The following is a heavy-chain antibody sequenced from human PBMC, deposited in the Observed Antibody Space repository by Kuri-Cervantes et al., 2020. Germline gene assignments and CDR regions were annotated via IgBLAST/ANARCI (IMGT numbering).Heavy chain of an antibody. J-gene: IGHJ6*01. Sequence: GGSLRLSCAASGFTVSNNYMSWVRQAPGKGLEWVSIVYSSGTTYYAAAVKGRFTISRDNSKNTLYLQMNSLRAEDTAVYYCAREGGNFYGSGSYANYYYYGMDVWGQGTTVTVSS. D-gene: IGHD3-10*01. CDR3: AREGGNFYGSGSYANYYYYGMDV. CDR1: GFTVSNNY. V-gene: IGHV3-66*01. CDR2: VYSSGTT.